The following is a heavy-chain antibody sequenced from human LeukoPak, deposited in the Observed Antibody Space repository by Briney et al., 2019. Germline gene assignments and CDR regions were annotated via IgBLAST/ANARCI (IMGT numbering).Heavy chain of an antibody. D-gene: IGHD5-24*01. V-gene: IGHV4-31*03. CDR3: ARVREMRVYFDY. CDR1: GGSISSGGYY. CDR2: IYYSGST. J-gene: IGHJ4*02. Sequence: SQTLSLTCTVSGGSISSGGYYWSWIRQHPGKGLEWIGYIYYSGSTNYNPSLKSRVTISVDTSKNQFSLKLSSVTAADTAVYYCARVREMRVYFDYWGQGTLVTVSS.